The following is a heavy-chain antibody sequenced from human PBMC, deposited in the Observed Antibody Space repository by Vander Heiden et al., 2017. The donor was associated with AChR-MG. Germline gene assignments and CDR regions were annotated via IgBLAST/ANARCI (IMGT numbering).Heavy chain of an antibody. D-gene: IGHD6-19*01. J-gene: IGHJ4*02. CDR2: IIPIFGTA. V-gene: IGHV1-69*01. CDR3: ARGVGIAVAGTEYY. Sequence: VQLVQSGAEVKQPGSSVTVSCKASGGPFHSYAIRWLRQAPGQGLEWMGGIIPIFGTANYAQKFQGRVTITADESTSTAYMELSSLRSEDTAVYYCARGVGIAVAGTEYYWGQGTLVTVSS. CDR1: GGPFHSYA.